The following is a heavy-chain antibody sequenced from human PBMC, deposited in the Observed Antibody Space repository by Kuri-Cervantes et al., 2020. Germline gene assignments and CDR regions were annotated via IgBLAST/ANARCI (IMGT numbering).Heavy chain of an antibody. V-gene: IGHV3-30-3*01. J-gene: IGHJ6*02. CDR3: ARGSGSYYSNYYYGMDV. CDR2: ISYDGSNK. D-gene: IGHD3-10*01. Sequence: GESLKISCAASGFTFSSYAMHWVRQAPGKGLEWVAVISYDGSNKYYADSVKGRFTISRDNSKDTLYLQMNSLRAEDTAVYYCARGSGSYYSNYYYGMDVWGQGTTVTVSS. CDR1: GFTFSSYA.